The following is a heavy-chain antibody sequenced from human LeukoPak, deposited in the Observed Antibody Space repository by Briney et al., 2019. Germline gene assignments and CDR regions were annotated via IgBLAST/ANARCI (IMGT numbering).Heavy chain of an antibody. V-gene: IGHV1-18*01. CDR1: GYTFTSFD. J-gene: IGHJ4*02. Sequence: GASVKVSCKASGYTFTSFDFSWVRQAPGQGLEWMGWISAYNGNTNYAQKLQGRVTMTTDTSTSTAYMELRSLRSDDTAVYYCARDLARDVDYWGQGTLVTVSS. CDR2: ISAYNGNT. CDR3: ARDLARDVDY.